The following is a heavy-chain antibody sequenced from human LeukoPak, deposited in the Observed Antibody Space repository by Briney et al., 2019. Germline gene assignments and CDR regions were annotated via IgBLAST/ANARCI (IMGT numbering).Heavy chain of an antibody. Sequence: GASVKVSCKASGYTFTSYDINWVRQATGQGLKWMGWMNPNSGNTGYAQNFQGRVTMTRDTSITTAYMELNSLRSEDTAVYYCARGAPWGSLNWADWGQGTLVTVSS. J-gene: IGHJ4*02. D-gene: IGHD7-27*01. CDR2: MNPNSGNT. CDR1: GYTFTSYD. CDR3: ARGAPWGSLNWAD. V-gene: IGHV1-8*01.